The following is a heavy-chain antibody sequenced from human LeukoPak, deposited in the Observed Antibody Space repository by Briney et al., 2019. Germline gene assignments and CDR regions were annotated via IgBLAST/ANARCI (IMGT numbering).Heavy chain of an antibody. D-gene: IGHD1-26*01. J-gene: IGHJ3*02. CDR2: IYSGGST. CDR3: ARQRSGSYSHDAFDI. V-gene: IGHV3-66*04. CDR1: GFTFSSYA. Sequence: QTGGSLRLSCAASGFTFSSYAMSWVRQAPGKGLEWVSVIYSGGSTYYADSVKGRFTISRDNSKNKMYLQMNTLRAEDTAVYYCARQRSGSYSHDAFDIWGQGTMVTVSS.